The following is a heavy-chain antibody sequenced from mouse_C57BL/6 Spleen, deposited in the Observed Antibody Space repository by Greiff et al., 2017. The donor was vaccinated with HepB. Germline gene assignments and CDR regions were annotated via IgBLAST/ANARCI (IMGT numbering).Heavy chain of an antibody. CDR2: INPNNGGT. CDR1: GYTFTDYY. Sequence: EVQLQQSGPELVKPGASVKISCKASGYTFTDYYMNWVKQSHGKSLEWIGDINPNNGGTSYNQKFKGKATLTVDKSSSTAYMELRSLTSEDSAVYYCARWETGTGAMDYWGQGTSVTVSS. D-gene: IGHD4-1*01. J-gene: IGHJ4*01. CDR3: ARWETGTGAMDY. V-gene: IGHV1-26*01.